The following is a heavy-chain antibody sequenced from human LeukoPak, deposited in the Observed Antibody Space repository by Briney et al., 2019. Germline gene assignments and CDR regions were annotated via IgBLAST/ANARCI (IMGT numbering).Heavy chain of an antibody. CDR3: ARGWTTFHY. J-gene: IGHJ4*02. D-gene: IGHD1-1*01. CDR1: GFTFNHYA. Sequence: GGSLRLSCVASGFTFNHYAMSWVRQAPGKGPEWVASVSENGDGTMYPDSVKGRFTISRDNSRKTVLLEVNSLRVEDAATYYCARGWTTFHYWGQGALVTVSS. V-gene: IGHV3-23*01. CDR2: VSENGDGT.